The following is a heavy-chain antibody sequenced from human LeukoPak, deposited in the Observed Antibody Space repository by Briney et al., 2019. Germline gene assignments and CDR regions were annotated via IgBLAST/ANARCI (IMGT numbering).Heavy chain of an antibody. D-gene: IGHD2-21*02. J-gene: IGHJ4*02. V-gene: IGHV3-48*04. CDR1: GFTFSNYN. CDR3: ARDRVPLPDKYFFDY. Sequence: GGSLRLSCAASGFTFSNYNMNWVRQAPGKGLEWISYISSISTTIYYAVSVKGRFTISRDNAKNSLYLQMNSLRAEDTAVYYCARDRVPLPDKYFFDYWGPGTLVTVSS. CDR2: ISSISTTI.